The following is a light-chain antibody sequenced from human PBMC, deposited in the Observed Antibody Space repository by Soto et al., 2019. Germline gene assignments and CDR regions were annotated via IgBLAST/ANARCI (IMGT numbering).Light chain of an antibody. V-gene: IGKV3-20*01. J-gene: IGKJ5*01. CDR1: QSVSNNY. Sequence: TQSPSTLSASVGDRVTITCRASQSVSNNYLAWYQQKPGQAPRLLIYAASNTAPGIPDRFSGSGSGTDFTLTIGRLEPGDFAVYYCLHYGGSPLTFGQGTRLEI. CDR3: LHYGGSPLT. CDR2: AAS.